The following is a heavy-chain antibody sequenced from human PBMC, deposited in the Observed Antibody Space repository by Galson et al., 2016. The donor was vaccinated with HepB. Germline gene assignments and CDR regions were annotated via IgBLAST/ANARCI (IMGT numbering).Heavy chain of an antibody. CDR3: ARDLSFGGGSTWYDVMDV. D-gene: IGHD3-10*01. J-gene: IGHJ6*02. CDR2: INQGGSEE. CDR1: GFTFSTYW. Sequence: SLRLSCAASGFTFSTYWMTWVRQAPGKGLEWVANINQGGSEENYVDSMKGRFTISRDNAKNSLFLQINSLRAEDAAVYYCARDLSFGGGSTWYDVMDVWGQRTTVTVSS. V-gene: IGHV3-7*05.